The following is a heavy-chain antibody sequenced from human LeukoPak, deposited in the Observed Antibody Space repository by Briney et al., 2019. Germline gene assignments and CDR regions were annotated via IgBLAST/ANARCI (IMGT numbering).Heavy chain of an antibody. J-gene: IGHJ4*02. CDR2: IRTAGAA. V-gene: IGHV3-13*01. CDR1: GFTFRRAD. Sequence: GGSLRLSCATSGFTFRRADMCWVSQVPEKGLEWVSTIRTAGAAFFPDSVRGRFTVSRENGKNSVYLQTHSLRARATAVYSCARGSDIANYSFDDWGQGTLVTVSS. CDR3: ARGSDIANYSFDD. D-gene: IGHD2-15*01.